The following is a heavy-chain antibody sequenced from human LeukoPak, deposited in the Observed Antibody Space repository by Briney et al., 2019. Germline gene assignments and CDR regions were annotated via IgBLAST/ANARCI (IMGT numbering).Heavy chain of an antibody. V-gene: IGHV4-4*07. CDR2: IYTSGST. Sequence: KPSETLSLTCTVSGGSISSYYWSWIRQPAGKGLEWIGRIYTSGSTNYNPSLKSRVTMSVDTCKNQFSLKLSSVTAADTAVYYCARDRRVTTVRGANMDVWGKGTTVTVSS. CDR1: GGSISSYY. J-gene: IGHJ6*03. D-gene: IGHD3-10*01. CDR3: ARDRRVTTVRGANMDV.